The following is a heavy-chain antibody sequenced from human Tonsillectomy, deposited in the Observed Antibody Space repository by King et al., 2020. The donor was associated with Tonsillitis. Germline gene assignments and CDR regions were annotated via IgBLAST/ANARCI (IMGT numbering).Heavy chain of an antibody. CDR2: ISSSRSFI. Sequence: VQLVESGGGLVKPGGSLRLSCAASGFTISSHSMNWVRQAPGKGLEWVSSISSSRSFIYYADSVKGRFTISRDNAKNSLYLQMNSLRAEDTAVYYCARDRRYCSSTSCQIDYWGQGTLVTVSS. D-gene: IGHD2-2*01. CDR1: GFTISSHS. V-gene: IGHV3-21*01. CDR3: ARDRRYCSSTSCQIDY. J-gene: IGHJ4*02.